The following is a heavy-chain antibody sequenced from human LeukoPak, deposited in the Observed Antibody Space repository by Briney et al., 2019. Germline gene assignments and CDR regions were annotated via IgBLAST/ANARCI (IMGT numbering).Heavy chain of an antibody. CDR2: IIPILGIA. V-gene: IGHV1-69*02. CDR3: ARSLTAVAGFDY. J-gene: IGHJ4*02. D-gene: IGHD6-19*01. CDR1: GGTFISYT. Sequence: GASVKVSCKASGGTFISYTISWVRQAPGQGLEWMGRIIPILGIANYAQKFQGRVTITADKSTSTAYMELSSLRSEDTAVYYCARSLTAVAGFDYWGQGILVTVSS.